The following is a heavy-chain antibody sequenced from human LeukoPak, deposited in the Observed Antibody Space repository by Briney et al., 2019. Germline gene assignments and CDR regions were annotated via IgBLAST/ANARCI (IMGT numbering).Heavy chain of an antibody. D-gene: IGHD6-13*01. CDR3: AREGPYSSSWYYFDY. Sequence: APVKVSCKASGYTFTGYYMHWVRQAPGQGLEWMGWINPNSGGTNYAQKFQGWVTMTRDTSISTAYMELSRLRSDDTAVYYCAREGPYSSSWYYFDYWGQGTLVTVSS. CDR1: GYTFTGYY. CDR2: INPNSGGT. J-gene: IGHJ4*02. V-gene: IGHV1-2*04.